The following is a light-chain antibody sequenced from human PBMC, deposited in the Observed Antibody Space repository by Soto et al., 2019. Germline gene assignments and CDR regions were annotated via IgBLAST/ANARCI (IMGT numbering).Light chain of an antibody. Sequence: DIQMTQSPSSLSASVGDRVTITCRASQGISRWVAWYQQKPDKAPKSLIYLASSLQSGVPSRFSGSGSWTDFTLTISSLQPEDFATYYCQQYDSYPLTFGGGTKVEIK. CDR2: LAS. J-gene: IGKJ4*01. CDR3: QQYDSYPLT. CDR1: QGISRW. V-gene: IGKV1D-16*01.